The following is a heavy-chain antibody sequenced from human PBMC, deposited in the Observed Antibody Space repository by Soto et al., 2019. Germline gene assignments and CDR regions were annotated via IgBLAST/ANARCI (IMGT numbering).Heavy chain of an antibody. Sequence: GGSLRLSCAASGFTFSSYWMSWVRQAPGKGLEWVANIAQDGSEKYYVDSVKGRFTISRDNAKNSLYLQMNSLRAEDTAVYFCARDFVVGGPTINYYYGMDVWGQGTTVTVSS. CDR2: IAQDGSEK. V-gene: IGHV3-7*01. CDR1: GFTFSSYW. J-gene: IGHJ6*02. CDR3: ARDFVVGGPTINYYYGMDV. D-gene: IGHD1-26*01.